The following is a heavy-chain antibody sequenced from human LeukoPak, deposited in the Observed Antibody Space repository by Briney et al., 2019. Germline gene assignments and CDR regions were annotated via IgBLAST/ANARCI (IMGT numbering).Heavy chain of an antibody. D-gene: IGHD3-9*01. CDR2: INPSGGST. Sequence: ASVKVSCKASGYTFISYYLHWVRHAPGQGLEWMGIINPSGGSTDYAQKLQGRVTMTRDTSTTTVYMELSSLRSEDTAVYYCARGNILTGYYYDAFDIWGQGTLVTVSS. V-gene: IGHV1-46*01. CDR1: GYTFISYY. J-gene: IGHJ3*02. CDR3: ARGNILTGYYYDAFDI.